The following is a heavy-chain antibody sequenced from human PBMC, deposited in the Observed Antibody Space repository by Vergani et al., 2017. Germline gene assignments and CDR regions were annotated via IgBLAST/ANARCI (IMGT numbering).Heavy chain of an antibody. V-gene: IGHV3-23*01. CDR3: AGPQGTSAYYYGWFDY. J-gene: IGHJ4*02. D-gene: IGHD3-22*01. Sequence: EVQLLESGGGLVQPGGSLRLSCAVSGFTFSTYAMTWVRQAPGKGLEWVSTISSDGGSTYYADSVKGRFTISRDNSKNTLSLQMNSLTAEDTAIYYCAGPQGTSAYYYGWFDYWGQGILVTVSS. CDR1: GFTFSTYA. CDR2: ISSDGGST.